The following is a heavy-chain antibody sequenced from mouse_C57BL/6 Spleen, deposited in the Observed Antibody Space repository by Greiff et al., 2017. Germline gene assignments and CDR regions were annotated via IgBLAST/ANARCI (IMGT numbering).Heavy chain of an antibody. CDR3: ARGDYDYDGGFAY. Sequence: QVQLQQPGAELVRPGSSVKLSCKASGYTFTSYWMHWVKQRPIQGLEWIGNIDPSDSETHYNQKFKDKATLTVDKSSSTAYMQLSSLTSEDSAVYYGARGDYDYDGGFAYWGQGTLVTVSA. D-gene: IGHD2-4*01. J-gene: IGHJ3*01. V-gene: IGHV1-52*01. CDR1: GYTFTSYW. CDR2: IDPSDSET.